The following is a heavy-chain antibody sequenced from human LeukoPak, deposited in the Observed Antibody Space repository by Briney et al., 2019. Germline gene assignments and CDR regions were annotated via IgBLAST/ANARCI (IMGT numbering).Heavy chain of an antibody. J-gene: IGHJ5*02. CDR1: GFTFSSYG. Sequence: GRSLRLSCAASGFTFSSYGMHWVRQAPGKGLEWVAVIWYDGSNKYYADSVKGRFTISRDNSKNTLYLQMNSLRAEDTAVYYCARESIAVEGNWFDPWGQGTLVTVSS. CDR2: IWYDGSNK. V-gene: IGHV3-33*01. D-gene: IGHD6-19*01. CDR3: ARESIAVEGNWFDP.